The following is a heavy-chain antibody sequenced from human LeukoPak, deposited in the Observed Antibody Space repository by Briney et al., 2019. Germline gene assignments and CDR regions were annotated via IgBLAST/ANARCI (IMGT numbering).Heavy chain of an antibody. J-gene: IGHJ4*02. CDR2: INHSGST. CDR3: ARGGRGEDIVVVVAATDLDY. CDR1: GGSFSGYY. D-gene: IGHD2-15*01. Sequence: SETLSLTCAVYGGSFSGYYWSWIRQPPGKGLEWIGEINHSGSTNYNPSLKSRVTISVDTSKNQFSLKLSSVTAADTAVYYCARGGRGEDIVVVVAATDLDYWGQGTLVTVSS. V-gene: IGHV4-34*01.